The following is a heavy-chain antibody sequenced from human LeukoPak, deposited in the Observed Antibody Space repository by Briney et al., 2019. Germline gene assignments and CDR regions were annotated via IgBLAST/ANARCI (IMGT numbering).Heavy chain of an antibody. Sequence: PSETLSLTCTVSGGSISSGGYYWSWIRQHPGKGLEWIGYIYYSGSTYYNPSLKSRVTISVDTSKNQFSLKLSSVTAADTAVYYCARMTTVTTGFDYWGQGTLVTISS. D-gene: IGHD4-17*01. CDR1: GGSISSGGYY. CDR3: ARMTTVTTGFDY. V-gene: IGHV4-31*03. J-gene: IGHJ4*02. CDR2: IYYSGST.